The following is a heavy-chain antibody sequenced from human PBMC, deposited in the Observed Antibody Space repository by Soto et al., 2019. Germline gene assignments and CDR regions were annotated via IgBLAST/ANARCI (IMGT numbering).Heavy chain of an antibody. CDR3: ARQDYYDSSGHYSKWFDP. J-gene: IGHJ5*02. CDR2: IYHSVST. CDR1: GGSISSSNC. Sequence: PSETLSLTCAVSGGSISSSNCWSWVRQPPGKGLERIGEIYHSVSTNYNPSLKSRVTISVDKSKNQFSLKLSSVTAADTAVYYCARQDYYDSSGHYSKWFDPFGQGTLVTFSS. D-gene: IGHD3-22*01. V-gene: IGHV4-4*02.